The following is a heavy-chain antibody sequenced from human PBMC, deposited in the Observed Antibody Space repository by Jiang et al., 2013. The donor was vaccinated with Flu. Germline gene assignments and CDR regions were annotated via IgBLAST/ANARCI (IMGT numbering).Heavy chain of an antibody. CDR1: GVSPTIYY. J-gene: IGHJ4*02. CDR3: ATVDCSDGDICPGGRFDY. V-gene: IGHV4-4*07. CDR2: IYTSGNT. Sequence: PGLVKPSETLSLTCAVSGVSPTIYYWTWIRQPAGKGLEWIGRIYTSGNTNYNPSLKSRVTMSIDTSKNHFSLSLTSVTAADTAVYYCATVDCSDGDICPGGRFDYWGPGIGVAVSP. D-gene: IGHD2-15*01.